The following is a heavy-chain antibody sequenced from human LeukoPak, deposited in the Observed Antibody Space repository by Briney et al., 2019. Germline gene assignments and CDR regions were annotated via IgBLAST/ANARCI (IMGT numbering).Heavy chain of an antibody. Sequence: PGGSLRLSCAASGFTFDDYAMHWVRQAPGKGLDWVSGISWNSGSIGYADSVKGRFTISRDNAKNSLYLQMNSLRAEDMALYYCAKGYCSSTSCYEFDYWGQGTLVTVSS. D-gene: IGHD2-2*01. J-gene: IGHJ4*02. CDR1: GFTFDDYA. CDR3: AKGYCSSTSCYEFDY. V-gene: IGHV3-9*03. CDR2: ISWNSGSI.